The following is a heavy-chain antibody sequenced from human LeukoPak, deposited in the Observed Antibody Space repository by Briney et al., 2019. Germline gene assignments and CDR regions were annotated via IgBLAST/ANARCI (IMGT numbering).Heavy chain of an antibody. CDR3: ARFEGGSSSLDY. D-gene: IGHD6-6*01. CDR2: INPSRGST. CDR1: GYTFSSYY. Sequence: ASVKVSCKASGYTFSSYYMHWVRQAPGQGLEWMGIINPSRGSTSYAPKFQGRVTMTRDTSSSTVHMELSSLRSEDTAVYYCARFEGGSSSLDYWGQGTLVTVSS. V-gene: IGHV1-46*01. J-gene: IGHJ4*02.